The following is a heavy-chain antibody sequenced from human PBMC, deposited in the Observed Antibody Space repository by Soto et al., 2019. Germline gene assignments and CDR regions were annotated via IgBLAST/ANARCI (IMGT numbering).Heavy chain of an antibody. Sequence: PXESLKVSWKCSGYSFSNYWIGLVLQMPGKGLEWMGIIYPGDSDTRYSPSFQGQVTISADKSISTIYLRWSSLKASDTAMYHCARSDYGGNLYYFDYWGQGTLVTVSS. D-gene: IGHD4-17*01. J-gene: IGHJ4*02. V-gene: IGHV5-51*01. CDR3: ARSDYGGNLYYFDY. CDR2: IYPGDSDT. CDR1: GYSFSNYW.